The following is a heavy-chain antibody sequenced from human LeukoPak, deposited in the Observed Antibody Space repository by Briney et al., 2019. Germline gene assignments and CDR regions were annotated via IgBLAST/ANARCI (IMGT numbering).Heavy chain of an antibody. V-gene: IGHV5-51*01. J-gene: IGHJ4*02. CDR3: ARRGYVDPGTFDY. Sequence: GESLQISCKGSGYSFTSYWIGWGRQMPGKGLEGMGIIYPGDSDTRYSPSFQGQVTISADKSISTAYLQWSSLKASDTAMYYCARRGYVDPGTFDYWGQGTLVTVSS. CDR1: GYSFTSYW. D-gene: IGHD5-18*01. CDR2: IYPGDSDT.